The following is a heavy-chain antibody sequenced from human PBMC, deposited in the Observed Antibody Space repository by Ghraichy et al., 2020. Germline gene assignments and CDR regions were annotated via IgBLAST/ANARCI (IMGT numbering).Heavy chain of an antibody. D-gene: IGHD3-22*01. CDR3: ARNPYYYDSSGYTFDY. J-gene: IGHJ4*02. CDR1: GGSISSGGYY. Sequence: SETLSLTCTVSGGSISSGGYYWSWIRQHPGKGLEWIGYIYYSGSTYYNPSLKSRVTISVDTSKNQFSLKLSSVTAADTAVYYCARNPYYYDSSGYTFDYWGQGTLATVSS. V-gene: IGHV4-31*03. CDR2: IYYSGST.